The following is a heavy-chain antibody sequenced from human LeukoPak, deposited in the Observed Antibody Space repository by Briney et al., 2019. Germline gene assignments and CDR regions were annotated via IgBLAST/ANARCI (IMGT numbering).Heavy chain of an antibody. J-gene: IGHJ5*02. CDR1: GYTFTGYY. Sequence: ASVKVSCKASGYTFTGYYMHWVRQAPGQGLEWMGWINPNSGGTNYAQKFQGRVTMTRDTSISTAYMELSRLRSDGTAVYYCARGDAGYCSSTSCYTASWFDPWGQGTLVTVSS. CDR3: ARGDAGYCSSTSCYTASWFDP. CDR2: INPNSGGT. V-gene: IGHV1-2*02. D-gene: IGHD2-2*02.